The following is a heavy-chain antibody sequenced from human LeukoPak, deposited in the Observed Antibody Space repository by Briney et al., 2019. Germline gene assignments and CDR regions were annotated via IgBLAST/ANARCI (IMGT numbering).Heavy chain of an antibody. CDR2: IYYSGSI. V-gene: IGHV4-59*11. CDR3: ARMNHDLLTGPNWYFDL. CDR1: DGSISSRY. D-gene: IGHD3-9*01. Sequence: SETLSLTCTVSDGSISSRYWSWIRQPPGKGLEWMAYIYYSGSIDYNPSLKGRATISIDTSQNQMSLRLSSVTAADTAVYYRARMNHDLLTGPNWYFDLWGRGTLVTVSS. J-gene: IGHJ2*01.